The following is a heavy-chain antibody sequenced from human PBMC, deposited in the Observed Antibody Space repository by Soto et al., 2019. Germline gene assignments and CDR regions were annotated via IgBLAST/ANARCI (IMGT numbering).Heavy chain of an antibody. Sequence: QVQLQQWGAGLLKPSETLSLTCAVYGGSFSGYYWSWIRQPPGKGVEWIGEINHSGSTNYNPSLKRRVTKSVDTSKNQVSLKLSSVTAADPAVYYCARLALRFHGAFDIWGQGTMVTVSS. D-gene: IGHD3-3*01. CDR2: INHSGST. V-gene: IGHV4-34*01. CDR3: ARLALRFHGAFDI. CDR1: GGSFSGYY. J-gene: IGHJ3*02.